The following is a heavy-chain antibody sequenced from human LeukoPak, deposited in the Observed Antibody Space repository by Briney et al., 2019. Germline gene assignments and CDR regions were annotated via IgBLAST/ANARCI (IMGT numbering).Heavy chain of an antibody. J-gene: IGHJ4*02. CDR3: ASLVGAKGY. V-gene: IGHV4-38-2*02. D-gene: IGHD1-26*01. CDR2: VYHGGNT. Sequence: PSETLSLTCTVSGYSISNGYYWGWIRQPPGKGLEFIGSVYHGGNTYYKASLKSRVTISLDTSKNQFSLKLSSVTAADTAVYYCASLVGAKGYWGQGTLVTVSS. CDR1: GYSISNGYY.